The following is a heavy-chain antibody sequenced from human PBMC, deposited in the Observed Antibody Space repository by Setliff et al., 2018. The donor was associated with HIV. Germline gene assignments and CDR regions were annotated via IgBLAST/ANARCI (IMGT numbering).Heavy chain of an antibody. CDR3: ARDSALIVGAARFYFDY. D-gene: IGHD1-26*01. CDR2: ISVYSDNT. Sequence: GASVKVSCKASGYTFTSYGISWVRQAPGQGLEWMGWISVYSDNTNYAQKVQGRVTMTTDPSTSTVYMELRSLRSDDTAVYYCARDSALIVGAARFYFDYWGQGTLVTVSS. V-gene: IGHV1-18*01. J-gene: IGHJ4*02. CDR1: GYTFTSYG.